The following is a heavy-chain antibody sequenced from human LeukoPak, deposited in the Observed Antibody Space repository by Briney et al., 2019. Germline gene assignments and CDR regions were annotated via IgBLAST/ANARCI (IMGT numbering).Heavy chain of an antibody. CDR1: GFTFSNYA. V-gene: IGHV3-74*01. J-gene: IGHJ4*02. CDR2: INSDGSTT. CDR3: VRSLNGEKDY. Sequence: GGSLRLSCAASGFTFSNYAMHWVRQAPGKGLVWVSRINSDGSTTTYAESVKGRFTISRDNAKNTLYLQMNSLRAEDTAVYYCVRSLNGEKDYWGQGTLVTVSS. D-gene: IGHD3-9*01.